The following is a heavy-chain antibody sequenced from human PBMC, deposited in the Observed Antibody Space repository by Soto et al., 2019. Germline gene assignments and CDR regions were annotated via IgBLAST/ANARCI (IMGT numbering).Heavy chain of an antibody. CDR1: GFTFSDYA. D-gene: IGHD6-13*01. CDR3: ADDATSFNGVWDQGAL. CDR2: VGGSDDDK. V-gene: IGHV3-23*01. J-gene: IGHJ3*01. Sequence: EVQLLESGGGVVQPGGSLRLSCAASGFTFSDYAMRWVRQTPGKGLEWVSGVGGSDDDKHYADSVRGRFIVSRDNSKNTLELKMNSLSADGTAICDCADDATSFNGVWDQGALWGQGTEVTVSP.